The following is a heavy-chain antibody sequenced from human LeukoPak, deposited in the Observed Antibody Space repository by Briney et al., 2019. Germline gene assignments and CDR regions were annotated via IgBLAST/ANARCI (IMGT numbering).Heavy chain of an antibody. Sequence: GGSLRLSCAASGFTFSSYAMHWVRQAPGKGLEWVAVISYDGSNKYYADSVKGGFTISRENSKNTVYMKMNRLRAEDTAVYYCARRITMVRGGGEYDYWGQGTLVTVSS. CDR3: ARRITMVRGGGEYDY. V-gene: IGHV3-30*04. CDR2: ISYDGSNK. D-gene: IGHD3-10*01. J-gene: IGHJ4*02. CDR1: GFTFSSYA.